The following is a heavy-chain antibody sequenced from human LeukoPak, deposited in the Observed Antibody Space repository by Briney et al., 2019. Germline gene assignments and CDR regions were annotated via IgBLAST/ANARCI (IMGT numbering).Heavy chain of an antibody. CDR2: IKQDGSEK. V-gene: IGHV3-7*01. Sequence: PGGSLRLSCAASGFTFSSYWMSWVRQAPGKGLEWEANIKQDGSEKYYVDSVKGRFTISRDNAKNSLYLQMNSLRAEDTAVYYCARDRSVGYYYDSSGYYNDAFDIWGQGTMVTVSS. J-gene: IGHJ3*02. CDR3: ARDRSVGYYYDSSGYYNDAFDI. CDR1: GFTFSSYW. D-gene: IGHD3-22*01.